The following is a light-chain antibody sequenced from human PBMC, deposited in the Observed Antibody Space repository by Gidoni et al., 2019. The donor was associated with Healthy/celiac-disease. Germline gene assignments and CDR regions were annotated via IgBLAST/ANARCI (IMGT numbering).Light chain of an antibody. J-gene: IGLJ3*02. V-gene: IGLV1-40*01. CDR1: SSHIGAGYD. Sequence: SVLTHPPSVSGAPGQRVTISCTGSSSHIGAGYDVHWYQQLPGTAPKLLIYGNSNRPSGVPDRFSGAKAGTSASLAITGLQAEDEADYYCQSYDSSLSGRWVFGGGTKLTVL. CDR3: QSYDSSLSGRWV. CDR2: GNS.